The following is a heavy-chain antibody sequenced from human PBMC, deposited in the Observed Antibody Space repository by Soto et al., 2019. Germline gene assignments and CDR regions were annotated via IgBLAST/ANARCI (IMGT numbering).Heavy chain of an antibody. D-gene: IGHD1-7*01. CDR1: GYTFTSYG. CDR3: ARDCPYNRNYESRNWFDP. V-gene: IGHV1-18*01. Sequence: QVQLVQSGAEVKKPGASVKVSCKASGYTFTSYGISWVRQAPGQGLEWMGWISAYNGNTNYAQKLQGRVTMTTDTSTSTAYMELRSLRSDDTAVYYCARDCPYNRNYESRNWFDPWGQGTLVTVSS. CDR2: ISAYNGNT. J-gene: IGHJ5*02.